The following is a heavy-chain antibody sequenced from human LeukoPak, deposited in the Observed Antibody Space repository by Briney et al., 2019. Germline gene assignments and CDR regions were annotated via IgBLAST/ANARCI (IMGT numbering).Heavy chain of an antibody. CDR3: AREADWNAFFDY. D-gene: IGHD1-1*01. CDR1: GFTFSSYS. CDR2: ISSSSSYI. Sequence: PGGSLRLSCAASGFTFSSYSMNWVRQAPGKGLEWVSSISSSSSYIYYADSVKGRFTISRDNAKNSLYLQMNSLRAEDTAVYYCAREADWNAFFDYWGQGTLVTVSS. V-gene: IGHV3-21*01. J-gene: IGHJ4*02.